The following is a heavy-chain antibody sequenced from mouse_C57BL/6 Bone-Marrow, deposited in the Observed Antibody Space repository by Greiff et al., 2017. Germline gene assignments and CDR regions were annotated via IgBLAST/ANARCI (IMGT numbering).Heavy chain of an antibody. D-gene: IGHD1-1*01. CDR1: GYTFTSYW. V-gene: IGHV1-55*01. CDR2: IYPGSGST. Sequence: VQLQQPGAELVKPGASVKMSCKASGYTFTSYWITWVKQRPGQGLAWIGDIYPGSGSTNYNEKFKSKATLTVDTSSSTAYMQLSSLTSEDSAVDYCATYYYGSSPFAYWGQGTLVTVSA. J-gene: IGHJ3*01. CDR3: ATYYYGSSPFAY.